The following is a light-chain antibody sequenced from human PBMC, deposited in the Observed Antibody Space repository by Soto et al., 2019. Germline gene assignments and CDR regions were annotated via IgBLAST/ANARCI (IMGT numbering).Light chain of an antibody. V-gene: IGLV1-40*01. CDR3: QSYDSSLSGWGV. CDR2: GNN. J-gene: IGLJ3*02. CDR1: SPNIGADYD. Sequence: QSVLTQPSSVSGAPGQRVTISCTGSSPNIGADYDVHWYHQLPGTAPKLLIYGNNNRPSGVPDRFSGSKSGTSASLAITGLQAEDEADYYCQSYDSSLSGWGVFGGGTKLTVL.